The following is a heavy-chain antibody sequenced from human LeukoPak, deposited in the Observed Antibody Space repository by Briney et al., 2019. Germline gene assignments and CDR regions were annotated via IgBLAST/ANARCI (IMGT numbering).Heavy chain of an antibody. CDR1: GFTFSSYA. CDR2: ISGGGGSA. J-gene: IGHJ4*02. Sequence: GGSLRLSCAAPGFTFSSYAMSWVRQAPGKGLEWVSAISGGGGSAYYADSVKGRFTISRDNSKNTLYLQMNSLRAEDTAVYYCAKDQYDSGLFDYWGQGTLVTVSS. V-gene: IGHV3-23*01. CDR3: AKDQYDSGLFDY. D-gene: IGHD3-22*01.